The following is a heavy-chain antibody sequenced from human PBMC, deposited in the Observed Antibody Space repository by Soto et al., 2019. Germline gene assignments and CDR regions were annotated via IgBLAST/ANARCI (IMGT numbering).Heavy chain of an antibody. J-gene: IGHJ5*02. V-gene: IGHV4-31*03. CDR2: IYVTGAV. Sequence: SETLSLTCTVSGASISSEGYYWSWIRQFPGKGLEWIGHIYVTGAVDYNPSLRDRITISQDTSERQFSLNLRLVTAADTAVYYCARLRIATNNYKWFDPWGQGTLVTVSS. CDR3: ARLRIATNNYKWFDP. CDR1: GASISSEGYY. D-gene: IGHD2-21*01.